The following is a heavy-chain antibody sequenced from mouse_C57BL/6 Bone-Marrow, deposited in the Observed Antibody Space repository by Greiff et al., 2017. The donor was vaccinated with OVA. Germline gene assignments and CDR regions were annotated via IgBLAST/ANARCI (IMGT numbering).Heavy chain of an antibody. J-gene: IGHJ4*01. V-gene: IGHV1-82*01. Sequence: VQLQQSGPELVKPGASVKISCKASGYAFSSSWMNWVKQRPGKGLEWIGRIYPGDGDTNYNGKFKGKATLTAEQTSSTAYMQLSSLTSEDSAVYFFARRGLRYAMDYWGQGTSVTVSS. CDR1: GYAFSSSW. D-gene: IGHD2-2*01. CDR3: ARRGLRYAMDY. CDR2: IYPGDGDT.